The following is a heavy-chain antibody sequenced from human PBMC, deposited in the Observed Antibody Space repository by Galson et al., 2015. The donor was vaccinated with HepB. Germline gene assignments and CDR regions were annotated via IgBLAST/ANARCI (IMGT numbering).Heavy chain of an antibody. CDR2: INHSGST. Sequence: ETLSLTCAVYGGSFSGYYWSWIRQPPGKGLEWIGEINHSGSTNYNPSLKSRVTISVDTPKNQFSLKLSSVTAADTAVYYCARGLRGGRGLYWGQGTLVTVSS. CDR1: GGSFSGYY. J-gene: IGHJ4*02. V-gene: IGHV4-34*01. CDR3: ARGLRGGRGLY. D-gene: IGHD1-26*01.